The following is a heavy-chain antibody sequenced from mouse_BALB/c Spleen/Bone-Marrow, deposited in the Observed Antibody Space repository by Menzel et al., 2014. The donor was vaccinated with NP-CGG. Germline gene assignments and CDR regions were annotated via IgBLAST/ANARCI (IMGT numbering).Heavy chain of an antibody. CDR3: ARTGTKDYFDY. Sequence: VQLQESGPGLVAPSQSLSITCTVSGFSLTSYGVHWVRQPPGKGLEWLGVKWAGGTTSYNSALMSRLSISRDNSKSQVFLKMNNLQTDDTAIYYCARTGTKDYFDYWGQGTTLTVSS. CDR2: KWAGGTT. CDR1: GFSLTSYG. V-gene: IGHV2-9*02. D-gene: IGHD4-1*01. J-gene: IGHJ2*01.